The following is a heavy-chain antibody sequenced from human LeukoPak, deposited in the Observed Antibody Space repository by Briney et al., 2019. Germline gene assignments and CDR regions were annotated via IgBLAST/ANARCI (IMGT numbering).Heavy chain of an antibody. CDR2: INPNSGGT. D-gene: IGHD3-3*01. V-gene: IGHV1-2*02. CDR1: GYTFTGYY. CDR3: ARGKKGKVLRFLEWFKSYYYYMDV. J-gene: IGHJ6*03. Sequence: ASVKVSCKASGYTFTGYYMHWVRQAPGQGLEWMGWINPNSGGTKYAQKFQGRVTMTRDTSISTAYMELSSLRSEDTAVYYCARGKKGKVLRFLEWFKSYYYYMDVWGKGTTVTVSS.